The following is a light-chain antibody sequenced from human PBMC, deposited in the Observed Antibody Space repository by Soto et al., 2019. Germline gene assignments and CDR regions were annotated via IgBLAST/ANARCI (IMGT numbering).Light chain of an antibody. V-gene: IGKV1-5*03. J-gene: IGKJ1*01. Sequence: DIQMTQSPSTLSGSLGNRVTLTCRASQTISSWLAWYQQKPGKAPKLLIYKASTLKSGVPSRFSGSGSGTDFTLTISRLEPEDFAVYYCQQYGSLSWTFGQGTKVDIK. CDR2: KAS. CDR3: QQYGSLSWT. CDR1: QTISSW.